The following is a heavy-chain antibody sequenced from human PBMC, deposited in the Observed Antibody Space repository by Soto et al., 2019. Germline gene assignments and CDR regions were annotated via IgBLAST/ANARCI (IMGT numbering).Heavy chain of an antibody. CDR2: ISYGGSNK. D-gene: IGHD6-19*01. CDR1: GFTFSSYG. CDR3: AKDRSWGIAVAGDNYYYYGMDV. J-gene: IGHJ6*02. Sequence: GGSLRLSCAASGFTFSSYGMHWVRQAPGKGLEWVAVISYGGSNKYYADSVKGRFTISRDNSKNTLYLQMNSLRAEDTAVYYCAKDRSWGIAVAGDNYYYYGMDVWGQGTTVTVSS. V-gene: IGHV3-30*18.